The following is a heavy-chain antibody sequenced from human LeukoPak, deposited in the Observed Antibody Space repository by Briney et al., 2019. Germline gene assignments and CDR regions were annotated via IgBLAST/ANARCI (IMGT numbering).Heavy chain of an antibody. Sequence: SETLSLTCTVSGGSISSYYWSWIRQPPGKGLEWIGEIYHSGSTNYNPSLKSRVTISVDKSKNQFSLKLSSVTAADTAVYYCARATPFGSGSYPYYFDYWGQGTLVTVSS. CDR3: ARATPFGSGSYPYYFDY. CDR2: IYHSGST. V-gene: IGHV4-59*12. CDR1: GGSISSYY. D-gene: IGHD3-10*01. J-gene: IGHJ4*02.